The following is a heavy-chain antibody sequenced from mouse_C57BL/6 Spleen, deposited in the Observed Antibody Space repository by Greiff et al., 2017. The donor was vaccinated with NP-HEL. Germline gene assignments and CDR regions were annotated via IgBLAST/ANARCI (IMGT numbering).Heavy chain of an antibody. J-gene: IGHJ4*01. V-gene: IGHV1-61*01. CDR2: IYPSDSET. Sequence: QVQLKQPGAELVRPGSSVKLSCKASGYTFTSYWMDWVKQRPGQGLEWIGNIYPSDSETHYNQKFKDKATLTVDKSSSTAYMQLSSLTSEDSAVYYCARRLRGYAMDYWGQGTSVTVSS. CDR3: ARRLRGYAMDY. CDR1: GYTFTSYW. D-gene: IGHD2-4*01.